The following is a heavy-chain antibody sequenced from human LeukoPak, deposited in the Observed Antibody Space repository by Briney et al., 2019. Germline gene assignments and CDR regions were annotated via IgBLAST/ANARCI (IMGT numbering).Heavy chain of an antibody. V-gene: IGHV4-59*12. Sequence: PSETLSLTCTVSGGSISSYYWSWIRQPPGKGLEWIGYIYYSGSTNYNPSLKSRVTISVDTSKNQFSLKLSSVTAADTAVYYCASGYDYADYWGQGTLVTVSS. D-gene: IGHD5-12*01. CDR2: IYYSGST. J-gene: IGHJ4*02. CDR3: ASGYDYADY. CDR1: GGSISSYY.